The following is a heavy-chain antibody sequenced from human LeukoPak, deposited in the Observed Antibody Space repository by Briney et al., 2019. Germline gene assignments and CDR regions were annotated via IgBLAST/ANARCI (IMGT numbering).Heavy chain of an antibody. D-gene: IGHD6-13*01. CDR1: GGSISSYY. J-gene: IGHJ4*02. V-gene: IGHV4-59*12. CDR3: ARRGYSSSWDIPDY. CDR2: IYYSGST. Sequence: SETLSLTCTVSGGSISSYYWSWIRQPPGKGLEWIGYIYYSGSTNYNPSLKSRVTISVDTSKNQFSLKLSSVTAADTAVYYCARRGYSSSWDIPDYWGQGTLVTVSS.